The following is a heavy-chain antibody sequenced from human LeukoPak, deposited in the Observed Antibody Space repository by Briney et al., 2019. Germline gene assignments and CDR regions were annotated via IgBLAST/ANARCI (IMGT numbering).Heavy chain of an antibody. Sequence: GGSLRLSCAASGFKFDDYAMHWVRQAPGKGLEWVSLISADGTIYYADFVKGRFAISRDNSKNSLYLQMNSLRTDDTALYYCAKDLGYSSSPDYWGQGTLVTVSS. CDR2: ISADGTI. V-gene: IGHV3-43*02. J-gene: IGHJ4*02. CDR1: GFKFDDYA. CDR3: AKDLGYSSSPDY. D-gene: IGHD2-2*01.